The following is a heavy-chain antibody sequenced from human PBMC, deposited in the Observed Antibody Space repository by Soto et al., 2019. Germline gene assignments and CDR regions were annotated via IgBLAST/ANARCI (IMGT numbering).Heavy chain of an antibody. J-gene: IGHJ5*02. CDR1: GGTFGNSA. Sequence: QVQLVQSGAEVKKPGSSVNVSCKTSGGTFGNSAVTWVRQAPGQGLEWLGGIVPMFGTANYAQKFQGRVTITADESKISAYMELNSLKSDHTAVYYCARDGDPQSAFWSGPLGGGRFDPWGQGTLVTVSS. V-gene: IGHV1-69*12. D-gene: IGHD3-3*01. CDR2: IVPMFGTA. CDR3: ARDGDPQSAFWSGPLGGGRFDP.